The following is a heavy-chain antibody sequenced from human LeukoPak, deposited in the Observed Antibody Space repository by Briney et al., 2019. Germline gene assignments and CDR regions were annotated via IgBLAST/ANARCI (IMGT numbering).Heavy chain of an antibody. D-gene: IGHD1-26*01. CDR2: ISSSSSII. V-gene: IGHV3-48*01. CDR3: AGTDSGSYSRWFDY. J-gene: IGHJ4*02. Sequence: PGGSLRLSCAASGSTFSSYSMKWVRQAPGKGLEWVSYISSSSSIIYYADSVKGRFTVSRDNAKNSLYLQMNSLRAEDTAVYYCAGTDSGSYSRWFDYWGQGTLVTVSS. CDR1: GSTFSSYS.